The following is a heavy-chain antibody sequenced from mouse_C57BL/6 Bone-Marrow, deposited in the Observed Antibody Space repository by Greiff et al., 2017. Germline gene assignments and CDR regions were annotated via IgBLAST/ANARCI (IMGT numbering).Heavy chain of an antibody. J-gene: IGHJ1*03. V-gene: IGHV1-72*01. Sequence: VKLQQPGAELVKPGASVKLSCKASGYTFTSYWMHWVKQRPGRGLEWIGRIDPNSGGTKYNEKFKSKATLTVDKPSSTAYMQLSSLTSEDSAVYYCARSPLPSTASYWYFDVWGTGTTVTVSS. D-gene: IGHD1-2*01. CDR2: IDPNSGGT. CDR3: ARSPLPSTASYWYFDV. CDR1: GYTFTSYW.